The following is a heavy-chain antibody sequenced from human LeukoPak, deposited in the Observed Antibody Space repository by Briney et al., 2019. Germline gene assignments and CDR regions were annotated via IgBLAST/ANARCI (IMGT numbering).Heavy chain of an antibody. CDR3: ASGGRPVTRKFDY. J-gene: IGHJ4*02. V-gene: IGHV4-34*01. Sequence: PSETLSLTCAVYGGSFSGYYWSWIRQPPGKGLEWIGEINHSGSTNYNPSLKSRVTISVDTSKNQFSLKLSSVTAADTAVYYCASGGRPVTRKFDYWGQGTLVTVSS. CDR2: INHSGST. D-gene: IGHD4-17*01. CDR1: GGSFSGYY.